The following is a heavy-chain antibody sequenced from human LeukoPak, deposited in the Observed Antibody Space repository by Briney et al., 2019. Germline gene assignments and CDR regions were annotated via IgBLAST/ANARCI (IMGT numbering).Heavy chain of an antibody. CDR1: GGSISSGGYS. CDR2: IYHSGST. J-gene: IGHJ3*02. CDR3: ASSIGGYGDYNDAFDI. V-gene: IGHV4-30-2*01. Sequence: ASETLSLTCAVSGGSISSGGYSWSWIRQPPGKGLEWIGYIYHSGSTYYNPSLKSRVTISVDRSKNQFSLKLSSVTAADTAVYYCASSIGGYGDYNDAFDIWGQGTMVTVSS. D-gene: IGHD4-17*01.